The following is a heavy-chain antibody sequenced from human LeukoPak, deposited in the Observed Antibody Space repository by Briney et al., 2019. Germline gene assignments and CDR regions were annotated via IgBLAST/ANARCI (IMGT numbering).Heavy chain of an antibody. CDR3: ARRYYDFWSGYYPIVYYYYGMDV. CDR1: GGTFSSYA. V-gene: IGHV1-69*13. J-gene: IGHJ6*02. CDR2: IILIFGTA. Sequence: ASVKVSCKASGGTFSSYAISWVRQAPGQGLEWMGGIILIFGTANYAQKFQGRVTITADESTSTAYMELSSLRSEDTAVYYCARRYYDFWSGYYPIVYYYYGMDVWGQGTTVTVSS. D-gene: IGHD3-3*01.